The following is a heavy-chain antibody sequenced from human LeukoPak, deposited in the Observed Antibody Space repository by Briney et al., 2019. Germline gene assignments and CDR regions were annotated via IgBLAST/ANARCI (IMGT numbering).Heavy chain of an antibody. V-gene: IGHV3-21*01. D-gene: IGHD6-13*01. CDR2: ISSSSSYI. J-gene: IGHJ4*02. CDR1: GFTFSSYS. CDR3: ARDRYSSSCGGDY. Sequence: GGSPRLSCAASGFTFSSYSMNWVRQAPGKGLEWVSSISSSSSYIYYADSVKGRFTISRDNAKNSLFLQMNSLRAEDTAVYYCARDRYSSSCGGDYWGQGTLVTVSS.